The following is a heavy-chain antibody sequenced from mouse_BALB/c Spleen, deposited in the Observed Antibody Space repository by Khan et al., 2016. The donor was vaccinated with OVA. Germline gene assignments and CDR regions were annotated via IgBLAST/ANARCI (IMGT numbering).Heavy chain of an antibody. CDR3: GRGGGGDRFAY. CDR1: GHTFTDFT. J-gene: IGHJ3*01. CDR2: VNTYYGDA. Sequence: QVQLQESGAELVRPGVSVKISCKGSGHTFTDFTMHWVKQSHAKSLEWIGVVNTYYGDATYNQKFKGKATMTVDKSSTTAYMELARLTSEDSAIYYCGRGGGGDRFAYWGQGTLVTVSA. V-gene: IGHV1S137*01.